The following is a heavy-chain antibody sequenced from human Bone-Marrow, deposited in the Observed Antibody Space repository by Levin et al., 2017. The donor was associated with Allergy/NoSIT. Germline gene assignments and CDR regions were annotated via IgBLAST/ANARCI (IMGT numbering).Heavy chain of an antibody. J-gene: IGHJ4*02. D-gene: IGHD1-14*01. CDR2: IYSAGES. Sequence: GGSLRLSCAASGVTVSNNYMAWVRQAPGRGLEWVSLIYSAGESRYADSVRGRFTISRDSSTNTVYLEMKSLRAEDTAIYYCARNVPVTDLGYWGRGTLVTVSS. CDR1: GVTVSNNY. CDR3: ARNVPVTDLGY. V-gene: IGHV3-53*01.